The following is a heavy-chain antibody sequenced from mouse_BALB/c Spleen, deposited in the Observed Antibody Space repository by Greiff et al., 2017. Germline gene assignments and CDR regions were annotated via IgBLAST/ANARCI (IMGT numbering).Heavy chain of an antibody. V-gene: IGHV2-6-2*01. Sequence: VQLVESGPDLVAPSQSLSITCTVSGFSLTSYGVHWVRQPPGKGLEWLVVIWSDGSTTYNSALKSRLSISKDNSKSQVFLKMNSLQTDDTAMYYCARQGMITTGNYYAMDYWGQGTSVTVSS. CDR3: ARQGMITTGNYYAMDY. CDR1: GFSLTSYG. D-gene: IGHD2-4*01. CDR2: IWSDGST. J-gene: IGHJ4*01.